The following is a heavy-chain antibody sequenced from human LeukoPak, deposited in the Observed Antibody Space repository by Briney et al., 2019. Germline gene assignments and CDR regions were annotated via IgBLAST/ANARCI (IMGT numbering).Heavy chain of an antibody. CDR2: IYPGDSDT. J-gene: IGHJ4*02. V-gene: IGHV5-51*01. CDR1: GYSFTSYW. D-gene: IGHD3-22*01. Sequence: GESLKISCRGSGYSFTSYWIGWVRQMPGKGLEWTGIIYPGDSDTRYSPSFQGQVTISADKSISTAYLQWSSLKASDTAMYYCARVDLYDSSHPFFDYWGQGTLVTVSS. CDR3: ARVDLYDSSHPFFDY.